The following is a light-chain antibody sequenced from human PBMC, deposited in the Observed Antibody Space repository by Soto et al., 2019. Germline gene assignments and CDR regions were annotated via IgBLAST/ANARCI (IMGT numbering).Light chain of an antibody. V-gene: IGKV3-15*01. Sequence: IVLTQSPATLSVSPGERATLSCRASQSIDNKLAWYQQRPGQAPRLLIYGASIRATGIPARFSGSGSGTVFTLTISGLQSADFGGYYYHQYKGWRTFGRGTNVDIK. CDR1: QSIDNK. CDR3: HQYKGWRT. J-gene: IGKJ1*01. CDR2: GAS.